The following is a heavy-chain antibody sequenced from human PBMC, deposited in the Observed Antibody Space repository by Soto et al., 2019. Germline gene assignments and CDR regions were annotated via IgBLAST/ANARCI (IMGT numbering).Heavy chain of an antibody. D-gene: IGHD1-20*01. CDR3: AKAKNDYNWDNRPPFDY. Sequence: GGSLRLSCEASGFTLRNYAMTWIRQAPGKGLEWVSLISANDVGTYYAESVKTRFTISTDQSRNTVYLQMDSLRADDTAIYYCAKAKNDYNWDNRPPFDYWGQGTLVT. CDR1: GFTLRNYA. V-gene: IGHV3-23*01. J-gene: IGHJ4*02. CDR2: ISANDVGT.